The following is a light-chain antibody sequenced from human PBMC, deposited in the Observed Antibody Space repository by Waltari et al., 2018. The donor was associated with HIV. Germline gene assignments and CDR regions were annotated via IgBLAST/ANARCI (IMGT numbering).Light chain of an antibody. CDR1: SSHIGRYF. Sequence: QSVLTQPPSASGTPGPRVAISCSGSSSHIGRYFVYWYQQLPGTAPKLLIFSNFQRPSGVPDRFSGSKSGTSASLAISGLRSEDEADYYCAAWDASLGGVVFGGGTTLTVL. J-gene: IGLJ2*01. CDR3: AAWDASLGGVV. CDR2: SNF. V-gene: IGLV1-47*02.